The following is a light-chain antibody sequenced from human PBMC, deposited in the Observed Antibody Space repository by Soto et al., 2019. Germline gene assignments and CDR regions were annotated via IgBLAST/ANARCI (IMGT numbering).Light chain of an antibody. CDR1: LAISNY. CDR3: PRYNPVPWT. CDR2: GAS. J-gene: IGKJ1*01. V-gene: IGKV1-27*01. Sequence: DIQMTQSPSSLSAFVGDRVTITCRARLAISNYLAWYQQKPGKAPNLLIYGASTVQSGVPSRFAGSESGTEFCITSTSLKPEEVSTLYCPRYNPVPWTYSQGTKVEIK.